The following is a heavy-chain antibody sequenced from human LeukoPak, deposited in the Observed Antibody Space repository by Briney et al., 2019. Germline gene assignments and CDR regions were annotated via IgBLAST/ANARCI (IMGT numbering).Heavy chain of an antibody. D-gene: IGHD1-26*01. CDR3: ARDRRELQGFDY. J-gene: IGHJ4*02. CDR1: GYTFTGYY. Sequence: ASVKVSCKASGYTFTGYYMHWVRQAPGQGLEWMGWINPNSGGTNYAQKFQGRVTMTTDTSTSTAYMELRSLRSDDTAVYYCARDRRELQGFDYRGQGTLVTVSS. V-gene: IGHV1-2*02. CDR2: INPNSGGT.